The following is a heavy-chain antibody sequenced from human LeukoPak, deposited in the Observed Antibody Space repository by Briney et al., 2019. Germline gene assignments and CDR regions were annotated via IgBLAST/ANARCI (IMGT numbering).Heavy chain of an antibody. CDR3: GGDSSSYYYYYMDV. D-gene: IGHD2-21*02. CDR1: GFTFSTYA. CDR2: IGGGGGGT. V-gene: IGHV3-23*01. Sequence: GGSLRLSCAASGFTFSTYAMSWVRQAPGKGLEWVSTIGGGGGGTYYADSVKGRFTISRDNSKNTLYLQMNSLRAEDTAVYYCGGDSSSYYYYYMDVWGKGTTVTVSS. J-gene: IGHJ6*03.